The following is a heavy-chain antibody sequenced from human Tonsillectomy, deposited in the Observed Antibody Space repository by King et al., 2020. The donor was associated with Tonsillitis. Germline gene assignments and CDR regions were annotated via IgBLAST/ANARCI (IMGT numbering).Heavy chain of an antibody. J-gene: IGHJ3*02. CDR3: ARLPRIAPARGAFDI. V-gene: IGHV4-39*01. D-gene: IGHD6-13*01. CDR2: IYYSGST. Sequence: LQLQESGPGLVKPSETLSLTCTVSGGSISSSNYYWGWIRQPPGKGLEWIGSIYYSGSTYCNPSLKSRVTISVDTSKNQFSLNLSSVTAADTAVYYCARLPRIAPARGAFDIWGQGTMVTVSS. CDR1: GGSISSSNYY.